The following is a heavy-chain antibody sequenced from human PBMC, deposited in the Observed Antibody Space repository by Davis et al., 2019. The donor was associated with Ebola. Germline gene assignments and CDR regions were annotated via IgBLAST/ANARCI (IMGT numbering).Heavy chain of an antibody. CDR1: GFTFSSYA. V-gene: IGHV3-30-3*01. Sequence: PGGSLRLSCAASGFTFSSYAMHWVRQAPGKGLEWVAVISYDGSNKYYADSVKGRFTISRDNSKNTLYLQMNSLRAEDTAVYYCARDPVGNSLFDYWGQGTLVTVSS. J-gene: IGHJ4*02. CDR3: ARDPVGNSLFDY. D-gene: IGHD4-23*01. CDR2: ISYDGSNK.